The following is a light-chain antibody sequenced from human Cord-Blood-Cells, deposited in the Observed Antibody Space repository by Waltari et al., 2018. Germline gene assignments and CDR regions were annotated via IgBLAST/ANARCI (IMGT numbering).Light chain of an antibody. CDR2: GDS. CDR3: QSYDSSLSGVV. Sequence: QSVLTQPPSVSGAPGQRVTISCTGSSSNIRAGYAVHWYQQLPGTAPKLLICGDSDRSSGVLDRFDGSWSGTSAARAIAWLQAEDEPDYYCQSYDSSLSGVVCGGGTKLTGL. J-gene: IGLJ2*01. V-gene: IGLV1-40*01. CDR1: SSNIRAGYA.